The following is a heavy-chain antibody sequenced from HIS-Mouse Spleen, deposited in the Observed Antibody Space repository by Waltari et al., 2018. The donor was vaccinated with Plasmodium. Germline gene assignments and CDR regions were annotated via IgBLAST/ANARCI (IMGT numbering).Heavy chain of an antibody. CDR1: GFPFSSYW. J-gene: IGHJ2*01. CDR2: IKQDGSEK. Sequence: EVQLVEFGGGLVQPGGSLRLPCAASGFPFSSYWMSWVRQAPGKGLEWVANIKQDGSEKYYVDSVKGRFTISRDNAKNSLYLRMNSLRAEDTAVYYCASSWYWYFDLWGRGTLVTVSS. CDR3: ASSWYWYFDL. D-gene: IGHD6-13*01. V-gene: IGHV3-7*01.